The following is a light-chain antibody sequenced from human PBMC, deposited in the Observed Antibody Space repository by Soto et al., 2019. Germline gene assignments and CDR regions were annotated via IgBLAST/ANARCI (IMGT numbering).Light chain of an antibody. CDR2: GAS. Sequence: ETVLTQSPGTLSLSPGERVTLSCRTSQSAPSSNLAWYQQKPGQAPRLLIYGASSRATGVPARFSGSGSGTEFALTITSLQSEDFAVFYCQQYNNWPYTFGQGTKVDIK. CDR1: QSAPSSN. CDR3: QQYNNWPYT. J-gene: IGKJ2*01. V-gene: IGKV3-15*01.